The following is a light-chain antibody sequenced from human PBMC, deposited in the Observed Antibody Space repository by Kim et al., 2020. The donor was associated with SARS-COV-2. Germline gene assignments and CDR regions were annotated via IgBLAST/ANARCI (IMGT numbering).Light chain of an antibody. Sequence: DIQMTQFPSSLSASVGDRVIITCRASQGIADRLVWFQQKPGKGPKTLISAASSLQSGVPSKFSGSGSGTDFTLTISSLQPEDFATYYCQHYNSYPLTFGQGTRLEIK. V-gene: IGKV1-16*02. CDR3: QHYNSYPLT. CDR2: AAS. J-gene: IGKJ5*01. CDR1: QGIADR.